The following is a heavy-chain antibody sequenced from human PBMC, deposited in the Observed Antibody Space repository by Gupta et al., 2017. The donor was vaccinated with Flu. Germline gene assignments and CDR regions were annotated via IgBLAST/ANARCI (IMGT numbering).Heavy chain of an antibody. V-gene: IGHV3-33*01. CDR2: IWYDGSNK. Sequence: APGKGLEWVAVIWYDGSNKYYADSVKGRFTISRDNSKNTLYLQMNSLRAEDTAVYYCARDPAMELRVGWFDPWGQGTLVTVSS. D-gene: IGHD1-7*01. CDR3: ARDPAMELRVGWFDP. J-gene: IGHJ5*02.